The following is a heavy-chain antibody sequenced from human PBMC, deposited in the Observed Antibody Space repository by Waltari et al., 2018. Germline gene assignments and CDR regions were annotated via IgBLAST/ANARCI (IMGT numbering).Heavy chain of an antibody. CDR2: ISSNGGNT. D-gene: IGHD3-10*01. Sequence: EVQLVESGGNLVEPGGSLRLSCAASGFTFDTYAMHWVRRAPGKGLEYVSAISSNGGNTYYANSVKGRFTISRDNSKNTLYLQMGSLRAEDMAVYYCARGQSSGAPDYWGQGTLVTVSS. CDR1: GFTFDTYA. CDR3: ARGQSSGAPDY. J-gene: IGHJ4*02. V-gene: IGHV3-64*01.